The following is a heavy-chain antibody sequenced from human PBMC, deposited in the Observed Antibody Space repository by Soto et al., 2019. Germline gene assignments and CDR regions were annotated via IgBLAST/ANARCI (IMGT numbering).Heavy chain of an antibody. CDR2: ITWNSGTI. Sequence: EVQLVESGGGLVQPGRSLRLSCAASGFSFDDYAMHWVRQAPGKGLEWVSGITWNSGTIGYADSVKGRFTSSRDNAKKSLYLQMNSLGPEETALDYCARVVDAPIWGHGTMVTVSS. V-gene: IGHV3-9*01. CDR3: ARVVDAPI. D-gene: IGHD2-21*01. CDR1: GFSFDDYA. J-gene: IGHJ3*02.